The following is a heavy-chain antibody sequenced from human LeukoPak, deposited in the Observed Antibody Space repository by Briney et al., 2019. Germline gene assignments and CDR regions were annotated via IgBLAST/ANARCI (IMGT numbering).Heavy chain of an antibody. CDR2: IYYSGST. Sequence: SETLSLTCTVSGGSISSYYWSWIRQPPGKGLEWIGYIYYSGSTNYNPSLKSRVTISVDTSKNQFSLKLSPVTAADTAVYYCARVGDRLSYDILTVDNWFDPWGQGTLVTVSS. J-gene: IGHJ5*02. V-gene: IGHV4-59*01. D-gene: IGHD3-9*01. CDR3: ARVGDRLSYDILTVDNWFDP. CDR1: GGSISSYY.